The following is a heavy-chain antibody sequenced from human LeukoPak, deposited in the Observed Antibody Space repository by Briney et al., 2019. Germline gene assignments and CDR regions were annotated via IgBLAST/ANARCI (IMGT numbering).Heavy chain of an antibody. J-gene: IGHJ3*02. CDR3: ARGRGWNPANDAFDI. Sequence: GGSLRLSCAASGFTFSSYAMHWVRQAPGKGLEWVAVISYDGSNKYYADSVKGRFTISRDNSKNTLYLQMNSLRAEDTAVYYCARGRGWNPANDAFDIWGQGTMVTVSS. CDR1: GFTFSSYA. CDR2: ISYDGSNK. D-gene: IGHD1-1*01. V-gene: IGHV3-30-3*01.